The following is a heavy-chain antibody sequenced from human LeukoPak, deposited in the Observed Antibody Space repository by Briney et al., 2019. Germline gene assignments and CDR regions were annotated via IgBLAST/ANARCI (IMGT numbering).Heavy chain of an antibody. CDR1: GFTFSGYA. D-gene: IGHD2-15*01. Sequence: GGSLRHSCAASGFTFSGYAMSWVRQAPGKGLEWVSAISGSGGSTYYADSVKGRFTISRDNSKNTLYLQMNSLRAEDTAVYYCAKGSQGCSPIYAFDIWGQGTMVTVSS. V-gene: IGHV3-23*01. CDR2: ISGSGGST. J-gene: IGHJ3*02. CDR3: AKGSQGCSPIYAFDI.